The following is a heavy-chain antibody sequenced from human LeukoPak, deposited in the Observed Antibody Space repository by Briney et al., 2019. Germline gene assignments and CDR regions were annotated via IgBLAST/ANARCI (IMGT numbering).Heavy chain of an antibody. D-gene: IGHD3-10*01. CDR2: IIPSDGST. CDR1: GYSFTRYF. Sequence: ASVKLSCYASGYSFTRYFIHWVRQPPGPGLEWMGIIIPSDGSTSYAQKFQGRVTMTRDTSTSTVYMELSSLRSEDTAVYYCARGKVVTMVRGVIITYFDYWGQGTLVTVSS. J-gene: IGHJ4*02. V-gene: IGHV1-46*01. CDR3: ARGKVVTMVRGVIITYFDY.